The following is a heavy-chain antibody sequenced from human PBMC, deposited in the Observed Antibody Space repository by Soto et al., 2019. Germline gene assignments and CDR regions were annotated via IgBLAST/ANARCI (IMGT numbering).Heavy chain of an antibody. J-gene: IGHJ4*02. CDR3: ARAPYSYTMIDQRFDY. V-gene: IGHV4-31*03. D-gene: IGHD3-22*01. Sequence: QVQLQESGPGLVRPSQTLSLTCTVSGDSIRSGGFYWSWIRQHPGTGLEWIAYIHQSGSAYYNPSLKSRAAISVDTLKNHFSLSLASVTAADTAVYCCARAPYSYTMIDQRFDYWGQGTVVSVSS. CDR2: IHQSGSA. CDR1: GDSIRSGGFY.